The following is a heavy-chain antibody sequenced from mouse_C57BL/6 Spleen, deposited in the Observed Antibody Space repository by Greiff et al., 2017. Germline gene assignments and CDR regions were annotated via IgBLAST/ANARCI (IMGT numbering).Heavy chain of an antibody. CDR2: IHPSDSDT. Sequence: QVQLQQPGAELVKPGASVKVSCKASGYTFTSYWMHWVKQRPGQGLEWIGRIHPSDSDTNYNQKFKGKATLTVDKSSSTAYMQLSSLTSEDSAVYYCAIVDSSGYLDYWGQGTTLTVSS. CDR1: GYTFTSYW. J-gene: IGHJ2*01. D-gene: IGHD3-2*02. CDR3: AIVDSSGYLDY. V-gene: IGHV1-74*01.